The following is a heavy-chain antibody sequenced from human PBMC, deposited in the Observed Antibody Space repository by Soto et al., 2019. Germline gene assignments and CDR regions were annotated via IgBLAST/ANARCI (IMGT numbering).Heavy chain of an antibody. CDR3: SGAAMVFGDYYYGMDV. D-gene: IGHD3-3*01. Sequence: RASVKVSCKVSGYTLTELSMHWVRQAPGKGLEWMGGFDPEDGETIYAQKFQGRVTMTEDTSTDTAYMELSSLRSEDTAVYYCSGAAMVFGDYYYGMDVWGQGTTVTVSS. CDR2: FDPEDGET. J-gene: IGHJ6*02. CDR1: GYTLTELS. V-gene: IGHV1-24*01.